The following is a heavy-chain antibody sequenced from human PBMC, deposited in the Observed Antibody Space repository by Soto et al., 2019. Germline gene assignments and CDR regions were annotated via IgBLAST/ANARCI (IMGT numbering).Heavy chain of an antibody. V-gene: IGHV3-21*01. CDR2: ISSSASHI. Sequence: VQLVESGGGLVKPGGSLRLSCAASGFSFSSYSMNWVRQAPGKGLEWVSSISSSASHINYADSVKGRLTISRDNAKKSLYLQMNSLRAEDTAVYYCARGYTGYCSGGTCYWFDPWGQGTLVTVSS. CDR3: ARGYTGYCSGGTCYWFDP. J-gene: IGHJ5*02. D-gene: IGHD2-15*01. CDR1: GFSFSSYS.